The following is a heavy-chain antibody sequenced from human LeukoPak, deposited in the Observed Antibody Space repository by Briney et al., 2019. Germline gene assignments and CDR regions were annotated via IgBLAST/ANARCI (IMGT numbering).Heavy chain of an antibody. V-gene: IGHV4-61*02. Sequence: PSQILSLTCTVSGGSISSGNYYWSWIRQPAGKGLEWIGRIYTSGSANYNPSLRSRVTISVDTSKNQFSLKLSSVTAADTAVYYCARDALYCSSTSCYRYWYFDLWGRGTLVTVSS. CDR3: ARDALYCSSTSCYRYWYFDL. D-gene: IGHD2-2*01. CDR2: IYTSGSA. CDR1: GGSISSGNYY. J-gene: IGHJ2*01.